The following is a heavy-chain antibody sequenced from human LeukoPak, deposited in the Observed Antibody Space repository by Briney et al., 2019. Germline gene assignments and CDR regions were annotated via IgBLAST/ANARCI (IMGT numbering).Heavy chain of an antibody. V-gene: IGHV3-53*01. J-gene: IGHJ5*02. Sequence: GGSLRLSGVASGFTVSSNHMSWVRQAPGKGLEWVSVIYSGGSTYYADSVKGRFTISRDNSKNTLYLQMNSLRAEDTAVYYCARTGYANNWFDPWGQGTLVTVSS. D-gene: IGHD3-9*01. CDR3: ARTGYANNWFDP. CDR1: GFTVSSNH. CDR2: IYSGGST.